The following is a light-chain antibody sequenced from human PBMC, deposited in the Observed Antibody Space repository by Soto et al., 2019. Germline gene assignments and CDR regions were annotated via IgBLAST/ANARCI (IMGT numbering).Light chain of an antibody. Sequence: QSALTQPASVSGSPGQSITISCTGTSSDVGGYTSVCWYQQHSGKVPKLTIYEVSNRPSGVSNRFSGSKSDNTASLTISGLQAEDEADYFCSSYRSSSTPSYVFGTGTKVTVL. CDR3: SSYRSSSTPSYV. J-gene: IGLJ1*01. V-gene: IGLV2-14*01. CDR2: EVS. CDR1: SSDVGGYTS.